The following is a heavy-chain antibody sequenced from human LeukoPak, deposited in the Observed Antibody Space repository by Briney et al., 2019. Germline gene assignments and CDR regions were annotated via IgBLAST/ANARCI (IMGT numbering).Heavy chain of an antibody. J-gene: IGHJ4*02. CDR2: ISTAGDT. D-gene: IGHD7-27*01. Sequence: GGSLRLSCAASGLTVSSNYMTWVRQAPGKGLEWVSGISTAGDTYYPDSVKGRFTISRKNAKSSFYLQMNSLRAGDTAVYYCASGERGFDYWGQGTLVTVSS. CDR1: GLTVSSNY. V-gene: IGHV3-13*01. CDR3: ASGERGFDY.